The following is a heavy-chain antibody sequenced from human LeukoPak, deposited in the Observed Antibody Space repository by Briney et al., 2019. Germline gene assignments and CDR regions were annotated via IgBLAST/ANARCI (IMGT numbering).Heavy chain of an antibody. CDR2: ISSSSSTI. V-gene: IGHV3-48*01. J-gene: IGHJ4*02. CDR3: ARLVGYCSSTRCYAAD. CDR1: GFTFSSYS. Sequence: GGSLRLSCAASGFTFSSYSMNWVRQAPGKGLEWVSYISSSSSTIYYADSVKGRFTISRDNARNSLYLQMNSLRAEDTAVYYCARLVGYCSSTRCYAADCGQRSLVTVSS. D-gene: IGHD2-2*01.